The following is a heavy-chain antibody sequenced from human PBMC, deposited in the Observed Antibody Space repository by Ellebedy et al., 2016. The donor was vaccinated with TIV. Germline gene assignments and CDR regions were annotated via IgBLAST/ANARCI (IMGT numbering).Heavy chain of an antibody. V-gene: IGHV3-23*01. CDR2: ISASGLST. CDR1: EFTFSKYV. J-gene: IGHJ3*02. CDR3: ARDRQWPSDDAFDT. Sequence: GGSLRLXXAASEFTFSKYVMHWVRQAPGKGLEWVSSISASGLSTYYVDSVKGRFTVSRDNSKNTFYLQMHSLRAEDAAVYYCARDRQWPSDDAFDTWGQGTMVSVSS. D-gene: IGHD6-19*01.